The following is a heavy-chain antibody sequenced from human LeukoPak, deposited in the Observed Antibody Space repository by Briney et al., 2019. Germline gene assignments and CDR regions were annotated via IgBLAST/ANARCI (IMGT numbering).Heavy chain of an antibody. Sequence: ASVKVSCKASGYTFTGYYMHWVRQAPGQGLEWMGWINPNSGGTNYAQKFQGRVTMTRDTSISTAYMELSRLRSDDTAVYYCARYYHDSSGYAAFDYWGQGTLVTVSS. J-gene: IGHJ4*02. CDR1: GYTFTGYY. CDR2: INPNSGGT. D-gene: IGHD3-22*01. V-gene: IGHV1-2*02. CDR3: ARYYHDSSGYAAFDY.